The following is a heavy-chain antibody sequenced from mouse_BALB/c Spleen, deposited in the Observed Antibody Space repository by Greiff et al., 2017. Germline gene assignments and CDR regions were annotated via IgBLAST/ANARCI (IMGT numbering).Heavy chain of an antibody. J-gene: IGHJ1*01. Sequence: DVKLVESGGGLVQPGGSRKLSCAASGFTFSDYGMAWVRQAPGKGPEWVAFISNLAYSIYYADTVTGRFTISRENAKNTLYLEMSSLRSEDTAMYYCARFITTATGYFDVWGAGTTVTVYS. CDR1: GFTFSDYG. CDR2: ISNLAYSI. CDR3: ARFITTATGYFDV. D-gene: IGHD1-2*01. V-gene: IGHV5-15*02.